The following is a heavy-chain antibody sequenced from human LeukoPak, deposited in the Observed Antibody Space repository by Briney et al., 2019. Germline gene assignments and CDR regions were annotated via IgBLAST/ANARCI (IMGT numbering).Heavy chain of an antibody. V-gene: IGHV4-4*07. D-gene: IGHD3-10*01. CDR2: IYGSGST. J-gene: IGHJ5*02. Sequence: PSETLSPTCTLSGASLNGNYWSWIRQPAGKGLGWVGRIYGSGSTSYNTTRESRVTVSSVTPKSLCSVQSRSLTAADTAVYYCSRDMLRAPLMYWFDPWGPGILVTVSS. CDR3: SRDMLRAPLMYWFDP. CDR1: GASLNGNY.